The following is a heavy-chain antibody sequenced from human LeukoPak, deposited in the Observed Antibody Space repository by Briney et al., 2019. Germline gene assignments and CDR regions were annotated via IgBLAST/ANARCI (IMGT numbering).Heavy chain of an antibody. Sequence: SVKVSCKASGGTFSSYAISWVRQAPGQGLEWMGGIIPIFGTANYAQKFQGRVTITADESTSTAYMELSSLRSEDTDVYYCARGFMVRGVRGLTSDAFDIWGQGTMVTVSS. V-gene: IGHV1-69*13. CDR2: IIPIFGTA. D-gene: IGHD3-10*01. CDR3: ARGFMVRGVRGLTSDAFDI. J-gene: IGHJ3*02. CDR1: GGTFSSYA.